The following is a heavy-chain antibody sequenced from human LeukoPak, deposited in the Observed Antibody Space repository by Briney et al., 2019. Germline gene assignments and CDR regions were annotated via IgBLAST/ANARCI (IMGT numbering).Heavy chain of an antibody. CDR3: ARSSFAYGFDP. J-gene: IGHJ5*02. CDR2: INHSGST. Sequence: SETLSLTCAVYGGSFSGYYWSWIRQPPGKGLEWIGEINHSGSTNYNPSLKSRVTISVDTSKNQSSLKLSSVTAADTAVYYCARSSFAYGFDPWGQGTLVTVSS. V-gene: IGHV4-34*01. CDR1: GGSFSGYY.